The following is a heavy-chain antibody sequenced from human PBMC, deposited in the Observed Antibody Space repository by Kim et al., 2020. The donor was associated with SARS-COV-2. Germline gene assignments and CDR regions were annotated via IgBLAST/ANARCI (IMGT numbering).Heavy chain of an antibody. V-gene: IGHV3-23*01. Sequence: ADSVRARLTITRENSKNTLYLQMDRLRVEDTAVYYCAKDLLYVPGRGYFDSWGQGVLVTVSS. J-gene: IGHJ4*02. D-gene: IGHD3-10*01. CDR3: AKDLLYVPGRGYFDS.